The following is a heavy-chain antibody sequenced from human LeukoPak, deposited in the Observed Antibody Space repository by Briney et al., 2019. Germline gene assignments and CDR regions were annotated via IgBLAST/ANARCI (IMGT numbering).Heavy chain of an antibody. Sequence: GGSLRLSCAASGFTVSSNYMSWVRQAPGEGLEWVSVIYSGGSTYCADSVKGRFTISRDNSKNTLYLQMSSLRAEDTAVYYCAREPIAAAGTLGDYWGRGTLVTVSS. CDR2: IYSGGST. V-gene: IGHV3-53*01. CDR1: GFTVSSNY. J-gene: IGHJ4*02. D-gene: IGHD6-13*01. CDR3: AREPIAAAGTLGDY.